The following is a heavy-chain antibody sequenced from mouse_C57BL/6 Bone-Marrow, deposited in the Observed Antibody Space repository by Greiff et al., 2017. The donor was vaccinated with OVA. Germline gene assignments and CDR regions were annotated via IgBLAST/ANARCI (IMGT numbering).Heavy chain of an antibody. CDR3: ARDYDGYYDY. V-gene: IGHV1-18*01. CDR2: IIPNNGGT. J-gene: IGHJ2*01. Sequence: EVQLQQSGPELVKPGASVKIPCKASGYTFTDYYMDWVKQSHGKSLEWIGDIIPNNGGTIYNEKFKGKATLTVDKSSSTAYLQLRSLTSEDTAVYYCARDYDGYYDYGGQGTTLTVTS. D-gene: IGHD2-3*01. CDR1: GYTFTDYY.